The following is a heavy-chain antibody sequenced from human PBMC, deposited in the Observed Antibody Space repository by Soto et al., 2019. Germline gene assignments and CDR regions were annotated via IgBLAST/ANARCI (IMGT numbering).Heavy chain of an antibody. Sequence: GGSLRLSCAASGFTFSGYGMHWVRQAPGKGLEWVAVISYDGSKTYYGDSVEGRFTISRDNSKNTLYLQMNSLRAEDTAVYYCAKARPIFGVVIDRDYYYGVGVWGQGTTVTVSS. V-gene: IGHV3-30*18. CDR3: AKARPIFGVVIDRDYYYGVGV. CDR2: ISYDGSKT. D-gene: IGHD3-3*01. J-gene: IGHJ6*02. CDR1: GFTFSGYG.